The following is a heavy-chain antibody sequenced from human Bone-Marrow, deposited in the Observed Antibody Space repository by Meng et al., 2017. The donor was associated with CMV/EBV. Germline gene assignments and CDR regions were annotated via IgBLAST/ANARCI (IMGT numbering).Heavy chain of an antibody. J-gene: IGHJ4*02. D-gene: IGHD4-17*01. CDR1: GVSISGNNYY. V-gene: IGHV4-39*07. Sequence: GSLRLSCNVSGVSISGNNYYWAWIRQPPGKGLEWIGSVYHIGHPYYHPSFKSRVTISADTSKNQFFLKVSSVTAADTAIYYCARATGSFGDYAYWGQGIRVTVYS. CDR3: ARATGSFGDYAY. CDR2: VYHIGHP.